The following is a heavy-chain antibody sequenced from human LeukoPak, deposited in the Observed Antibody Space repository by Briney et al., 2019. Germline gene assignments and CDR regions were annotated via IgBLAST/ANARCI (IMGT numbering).Heavy chain of an antibody. CDR3: ARDLGYCSSTSCYGDY. Sequence: ASVKVSCKASGGTFSSYAISWVRKGPGQGLEWMAGIIPIFGTANYAQKFQGRVTITADESTSTAYMELSSLRSEDTAVYYCARDLGYCSSTSCYGDYWGQGTLVTVSS. J-gene: IGHJ4*02. CDR1: GGTFSSYA. D-gene: IGHD2-2*01. CDR2: IIPIFGTA. V-gene: IGHV1-69*13.